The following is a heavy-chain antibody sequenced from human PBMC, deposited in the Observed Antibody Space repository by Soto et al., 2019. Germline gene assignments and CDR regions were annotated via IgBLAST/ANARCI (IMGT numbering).Heavy chain of an antibody. CDR3: ARSRIVGVSPFAY. Sequence: SETLSLTCAVYGESFSGFYWNWIRQPPGKGLEWIGEINHSGSTNYNPSLKSRVTISVDTSKNQFSLKLASVIAADTAVYYCARSRIVGVSPFAYWSQGILVTVSS. CDR2: INHSGST. D-gene: IGHD1-26*01. V-gene: IGHV4-34*01. CDR1: GESFSGFY. J-gene: IGHJ4*02.